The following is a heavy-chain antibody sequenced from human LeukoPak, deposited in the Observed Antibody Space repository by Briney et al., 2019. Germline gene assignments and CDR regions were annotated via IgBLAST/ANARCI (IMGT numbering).Heavy chain of an antibody. D-gene: IGHD3-22*01. CDR3: ARVDSSGPIDY. CDR1: GGSISRYY. CDR2: IYYSGST. J-gene: IGHJ4*02. V-gene: IGHV4-59*01. Sequence: PSETLSLTCTVSGGSISRYYWGWIRQPPGKGLEWIGYIYYSGSTNYNPSLKSRVTISVDTSKNQFSLKLSSVTAADTAVYYCARVDSSGPIDYWGQGTLVTVSS.